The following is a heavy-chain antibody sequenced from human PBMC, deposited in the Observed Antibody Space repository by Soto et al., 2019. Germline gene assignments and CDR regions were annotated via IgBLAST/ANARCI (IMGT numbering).Heavy chain of an antibody. V-gene: IGHV3-21*01. CDR1: GFTFSTYN. CDR2: ISSSSTYI. Sequence: GGSLRLSCAASGFTFSTYNINWVRQAPGKGLEWVSYISSSSTYIYYADSVKGRFTISRDNAKNSLYLQMNSLRAEDTAVYYCARDRCYGDYPCYAFDMWGQGTMVTVSS. J-gene: IGHJ3*02. D-gene: IGHD4-17*01. CDR3: ARDRCYGDYPCYAFDM.